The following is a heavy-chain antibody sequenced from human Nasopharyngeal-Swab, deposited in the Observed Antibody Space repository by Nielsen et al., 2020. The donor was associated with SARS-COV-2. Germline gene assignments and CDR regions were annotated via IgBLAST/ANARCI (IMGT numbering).Heavy chain of an antibody. D-gene: IGHD3-22*01. CDR1: GFTFSSYG. Sequence: GGSLRLSCAASGFTFSSYGMHWVRQAPGKGLEWVAVIWYDGSNKYYADSVKGRFTISRDNSKNTLYLQMNSLRAEDTAVYYCASMYYYDSSGYYHLMDYFDYWGQGTLVTVSS. V-gene: IGHV3-33*01. CDR3: ASMYYYDSSGYYHLMDYFDY. J-gene: IGHJ4*02. CDR2: IWYDGSNK.